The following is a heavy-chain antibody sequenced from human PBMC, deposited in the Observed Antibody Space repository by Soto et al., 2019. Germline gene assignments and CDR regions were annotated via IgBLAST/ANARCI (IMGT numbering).Heavy chain of an antibody. D-gene: IGHD6-25*01. Sequence: QVQLVQSGAEVKRPGASVKVSCKASGCMFTGFYLHWVRQAPGQGLEWMGWINPNNGVTTYAKNFQGRVTMTRDSSISTAYMELSSLRSDDTAVYFCAAAAIPAAGRHPDFWGQGTVVTVS. CDR1: GCMFTGFY. CDR2: INPNNGVT. V-gene: IGHV1-2*02. CDR3: AAAAIPAAGRHPDF. J-gene: IGHJ4*02.